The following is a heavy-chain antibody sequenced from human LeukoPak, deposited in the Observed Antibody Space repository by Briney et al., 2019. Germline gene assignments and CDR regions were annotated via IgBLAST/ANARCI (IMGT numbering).Heavy chain of an antibody. CDR1: GFIFSGSA. V-gene: IGHV3-73*01. CDR2: IRSKANSYAT. D-gene: IGHD1-26*01. CDR3: TRHSTTGY. Sequence: GGSLRLSCAASGFIFSGSAMHWVRQASGKGLEGVGRIRSKANSYATAYAASVKGRFTISRDDSKNTAYLQMNSLKTEDTAVYYCTRHSTTGYWGQGTLVTVSS. J-gene: IGHJ4*02.